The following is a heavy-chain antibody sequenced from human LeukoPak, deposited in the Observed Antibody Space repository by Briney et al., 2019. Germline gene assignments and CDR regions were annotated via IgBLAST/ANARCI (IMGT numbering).Heavy chain of an antibody. D-gene: IGHD6-13*01. J-gene: IGHJ5*02. CDR3: ARGRRVKIAAAGYNWFDP. Sequence: GGSLRLSCAASGFTFSSYSMNWVRQAPGKGLEWVSSISSSSYIYYADSVKGRFTISRDNAKNSLYLQMNSLRAEDTAVYYCARGRRVKIAAAGYNWFDPWGQGTLVTVSS. CDR1: GFTFSSYS. V-gene: IGHV3-21*01. CDR2: ISSSSYI.